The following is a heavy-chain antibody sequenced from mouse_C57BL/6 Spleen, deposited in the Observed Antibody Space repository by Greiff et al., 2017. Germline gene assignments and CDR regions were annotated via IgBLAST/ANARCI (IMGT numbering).Heavy chain of an antibody. CDR2: ISYDGSN. D-gene: IGHD1-1*01. J-gene: IGHJ1*03. CDR3: ARAGHYGSSYGYFDV. Sequence: EVQLVESGPGLVKPSQSLSLTCSVTGYSITSGYYWNWIRQFPGNKLEWMGYISYDGSNNYNPSLKNRISITRDTSKNQFFLKLNSVTTEDTATYYCARAGHYGSSYGYFDVWGTGTGHRLL. CDR1: GYSITSGYY. V-gene: IGHV3-6*01.